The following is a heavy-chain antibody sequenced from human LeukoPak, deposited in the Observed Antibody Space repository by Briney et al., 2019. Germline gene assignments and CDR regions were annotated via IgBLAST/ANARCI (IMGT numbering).Heavy chain of an antibody. CDR3: ARTQSSGIVGATTHFEY. CDR2: IIPIFGTA. V-gene: IGHV1-69*13. J-gene: IGHJ4*02. D-gene: IGHD1-26*01. CDR1: GGTFSSYA. Sequence: SVKVSCKASGGTFSSYAISWVRQAPGQGLEWMGGIIPIFGTANYAQKFQGRVTITADESTSTAYMELSSLRSEDTAVYYCARTQSSGIVGATTHFEYWGQGTLVTVSS.